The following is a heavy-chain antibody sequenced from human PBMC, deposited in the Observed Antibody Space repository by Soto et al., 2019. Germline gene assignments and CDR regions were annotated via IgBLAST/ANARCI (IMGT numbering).Heavy chain of an antibody. Sequence: SETLSLTCAVYGGSFSGYYWSWIRQPPGKGLEWIGEINHSGSTNYNPSLKSRVTISVDRSKNQFSLKLSSVTAADTAVYYCARDYEGSVDYWGQGTLVTVSS. V-gene: IGHV4-34*01. CDR2: INHSGST. CDR1: GGSFSGYY. CDR3: ARDYEGSVDY. D-gene: IGHD3-16*01. J-gene: IGHJ4*02.